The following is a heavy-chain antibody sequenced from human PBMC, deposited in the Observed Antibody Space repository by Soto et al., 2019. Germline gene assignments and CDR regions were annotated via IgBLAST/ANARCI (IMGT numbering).Heavy chain of an antibody. Sequence: QVQLVQSGAEVKKPGSSVKVSCKASGGTFSRYGISWVRQAPGQGLEWMGGIIPIFGTANYAQKFQGRVTIXXDESTSTAYMELSSLRSADTAVYYCASQTGTTGNYYYGMDVWGQGTTVTVSS. CDR1: GGTFSRYG. V-gene: IGHV1-69*05. CDR3: ASQTGTTGNYYYGMDV. J-gene: IGHJ6*02. CDR2: IIPIFGTA. D-gene: IGHD1-1*01.